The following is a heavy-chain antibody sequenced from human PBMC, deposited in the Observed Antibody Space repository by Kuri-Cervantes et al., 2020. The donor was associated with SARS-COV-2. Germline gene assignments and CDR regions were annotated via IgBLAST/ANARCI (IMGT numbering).Heavy chain of an antibody. Sequence: GESLKISCAASGFTFSSYTMSWVRQAPGKGLEWVSSISSSSSYIYYADSVKGRFTISRDNAKNSLYLQMNSLRAEDTAVYYCARQTRSSTFDYWGQGTLVTVSS. D-gene: IGHD6-6*01. J-gene: IGHJ4*02. CDR1: GFTFSSYT. CDR3: ARQTRSSTFDY. CDR2: ISSSSSYI. V-gene: IGHV3-21*04.